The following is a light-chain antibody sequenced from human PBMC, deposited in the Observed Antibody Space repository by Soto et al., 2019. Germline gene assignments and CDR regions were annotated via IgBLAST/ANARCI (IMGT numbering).Light chain of an antibody. V-gene: IGKV3-20*01. CDR3: QQYGNSVYT. J-gene: IGKJ2*01. CDR1: QSISSTY. Sequence: EIVLTQSPGTLSLSPGERATLSCRASQSISSTYLAWYQQRPGQAPRLLIYGASSRATGIPDRFSGSGSGTDFTLTVSRLEPEDVAVYYCQQYGNSVYTFGQGTTLEIK. CDR2: GAS.